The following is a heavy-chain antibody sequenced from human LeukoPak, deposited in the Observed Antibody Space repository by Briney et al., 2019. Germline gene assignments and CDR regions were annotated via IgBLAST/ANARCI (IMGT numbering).Heavy chain of an antibody. V-gene: IGHV1-2*02. D-gene: IGHD5-12*01. J-gene: IGHJ4*02. CDR1: GYTFTGYY. CDR3: ARQPNVDLVTWDIGRGFDY. CDR2: INPNSGDT. Sequence: ASVKVSCKASGYTFTGYYMHWVRQAPGQGLEWMGWINPNSGDTNYAQKFQGRVTMTRDTSIRTAYMELSRLRSDDTAVYYCARQPNVDLVTWDIGRGFDYWGQGPLVTVSS.